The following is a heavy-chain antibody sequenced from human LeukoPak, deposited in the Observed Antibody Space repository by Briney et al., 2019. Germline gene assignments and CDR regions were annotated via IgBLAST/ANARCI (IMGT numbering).Heavy chain of an antibody. D-gene: IGHD1-26*01. CDR3: ARVQWELLLPFDY. V-gene: IGHV1-18*01. Sequence: ASVKVSCKASGYTFTSYAMHWVRQAPGQGLEWMGWISGYNGNTNYAQKFQGRVTMTTDTSTSTAYMEMRSLRSDDTAVYYCARVQWELLLPFDYWGQGTLVTVSS. CDR1: GYTFTSYA. CDR2: ISGYNGNT. J-gene: IGHJ4*02.